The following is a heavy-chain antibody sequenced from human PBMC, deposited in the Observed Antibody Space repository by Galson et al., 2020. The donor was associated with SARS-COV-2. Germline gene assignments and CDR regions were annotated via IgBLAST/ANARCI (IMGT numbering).Heavy chain of an antibody. CDR3: ARVTSSGWYGDY. CDR1: GYSFTSYW. D-gene: IGHD6-19*01. J-gene: IGHJ4*02. V-gene: IGHV5-51*01. CDR2: IYPGDSDT. Sequence: GESLKISCKGSGYSFTSYWIAWVRQMPGKGLEWMGLIYPGDSDTIYSPSFQGQVTISADRSISSAYLQWSSLKASDTAMYYCARVTSSGWYGDYWGQGTLVTVSS.